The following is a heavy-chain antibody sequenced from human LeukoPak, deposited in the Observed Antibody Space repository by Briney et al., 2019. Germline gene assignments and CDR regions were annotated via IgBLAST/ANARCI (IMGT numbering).Heavy chain of an antibody. Sequence: PSETLSLTCTVSGGSISNDYWSWIRQPPGKGLEWVGYIYYSGSTNYNPSLKSRVTISVDTSKNQFSLKLSSVTAADTAVYYCARGRGYYYDSSGTFDYWGQGTLVTVSS. J-gene: IGHJ4*02. CDR2: IYYSGST. CDR3: ARGRGYYYDSSGTFDY. CDR1: GGSISNDY. V-gene: IGHV4-59*01. D-gene: IGHD3-22*01.